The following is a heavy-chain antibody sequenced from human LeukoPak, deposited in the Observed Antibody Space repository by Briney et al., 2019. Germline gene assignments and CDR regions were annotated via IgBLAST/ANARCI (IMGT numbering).Heavy chain of an antibody. V-gene: IGHV3-9*01. CDR2: ISWNSGSI. J-gene: IGHJ4*02. CDR1: GFTFSSYA. D-gene: IGHD6-6*01. CDR3: AKGKSPGIAARALDY. Sequence: GGSLRLSCAASGFTFSSYAMSWVRQAPGRGLEWVSGISWNSGSIGYADSVKGRFTISRDNAKNSLYLQMNSLRAEDTALYYCAKGKSPGIAARALDYWGQGTLVTVSS.